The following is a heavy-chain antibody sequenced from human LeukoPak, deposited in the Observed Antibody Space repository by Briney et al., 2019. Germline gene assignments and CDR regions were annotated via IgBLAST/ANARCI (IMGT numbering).Heavy chain of an antibody. Sequence: ASVKVSCKASGYTFISYYMHWVRQAPGQGLEWMGGIIPIFGTANYAQKFQGRVTITADESTGTAYMELSSLRSEDTAVYYCARVVWQQLPREYFDYWGQGTLVTVSS. D-gene: IGHD6-13*01. CDR2: IIPIFGTA. CDR3: ARVVWQQLPREYFDY. CDR1: GYTFISYY. V-gene: IGHV1-69*13. J-gene: IGHJ4*02.